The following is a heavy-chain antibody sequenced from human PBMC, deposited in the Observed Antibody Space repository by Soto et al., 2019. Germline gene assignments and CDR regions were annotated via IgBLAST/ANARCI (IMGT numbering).Heavy chain of an antibody. Sequence: QVQLVESGGGVVQPGRSLRLSCAASGFTFSSYGIHWVRQAPGKGLEWVARIWYDGSKKYYADSVKGRITISRDNSKNTLYLEMNSLRAEDTALYYCAKDLWGPDYWGQGTLVTVSA. CDR2: IWYDGSKK. D-gene: IGHD2-21*01. CDR3: AKDLWGPDY. J-gene: IGHJ4*02. V-gene: IGHV3-33*06. CDR1: GFTFSSYG.